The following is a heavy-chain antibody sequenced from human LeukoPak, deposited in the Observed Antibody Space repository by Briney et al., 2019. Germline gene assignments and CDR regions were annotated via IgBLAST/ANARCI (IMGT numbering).Heavy chain of an antibody. CDR1: GFTFSSYG. CDR3: AKDRLLWFGELFTWSDP. Sequence: PGGSLRLSCAASGFTFSSYGMHWVRQAPGKGLEWVAVISYDGSNKYYADSVKGRFTISRDNSKNTLYLQMNSLRAEDTAVYYCAKDRLLWFGELFTWSDPWGQGTLVTVSS. J-gene: IGHJ5*02. CDR2: ISYDGSNK. D-gene: IGHD3-10*01. V-gene: IGHV3-30*18.